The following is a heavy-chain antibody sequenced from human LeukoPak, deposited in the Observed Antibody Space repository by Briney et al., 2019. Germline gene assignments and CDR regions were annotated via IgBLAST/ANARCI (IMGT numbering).Heavy chain of an antibody. Sequence: SETLSLTCTVSGGSISSYYWSWIRQPAGKGLEWIGRIYTSGSTNYNPSLKSRVTISVDTSKNQFSLKLSSVTAADTAVYYCARERIGDSKSDDAFDIWGQGTMVTVSS. CDR1: GGSISSYY. J-gene: IGHJ3*02. CDR3: ARERIGDSKSDDAFDI. V-gene: IGHV4-4*07. D-gene: IGHD3-10*01. CDR2: IYTSGST.